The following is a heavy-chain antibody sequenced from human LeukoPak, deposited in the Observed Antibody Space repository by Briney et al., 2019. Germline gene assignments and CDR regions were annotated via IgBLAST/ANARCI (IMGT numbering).Heavy chain of an antibody. CDR2: IKQDGSDK. D-gene: IGHD3-10*01. Sequence: GGSLRLSCAASGFTFSSYWMCWVRQAPGKGLEWVANIKQDGSDKYYVDSVKGRFSISRDNPQNSLYLQMYNLRVEDTAVYYCATHPGDYWFGYLQLWGQGTLVTVSS. J-gene: IGHJ4*02. V-gene: IGHV3-7*01. CDR3: ATHPGDYWFGYLQL. CDR1: GFTFSSYW.